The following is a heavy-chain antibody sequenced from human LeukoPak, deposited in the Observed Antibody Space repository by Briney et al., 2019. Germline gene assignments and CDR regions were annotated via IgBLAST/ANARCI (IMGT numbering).Heavy chain of an antibody. Sequence: SVKVSCKASGGTFSSYAISWVRQAPGQGLEWMGGIIPIFGTANYAQKFQGRVTITADESTSTAYMELSSLRSEDTAVYYCARGPEGATTNAFDIWGQGTMVTVSS. D-gene: IGHD1-26*01. CDR2: IIPIFGTA. J-gene: IGHJ3*02. CDR1: GGTFSSYA. V-gene: IGHV1-69*13. CDR3: ARGPEGATTNAFDI.